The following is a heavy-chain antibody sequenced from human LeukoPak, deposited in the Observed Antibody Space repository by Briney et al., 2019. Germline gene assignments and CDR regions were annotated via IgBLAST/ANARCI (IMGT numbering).Heavy chain of an antibody. Sequence: SGESLKISCKGSGYSFSSYWIGWVRQMPGKGLEWMGIIYPGDSDTRYSPSFQGLVTISADKSITTAYLQWSSLKASDTATYYCARLFSSTSSPYYFYYYYIDVWGKGTTVIV. CDR2: IYPGDSDT. CDR3: ARLFSSTSSPYYFYYYYIDV. J-gene: IGHJ6*03. V-gene: IGHV5-51*01. CDR1: GYSFSSYW. D-gene: IGHD6-6*01.